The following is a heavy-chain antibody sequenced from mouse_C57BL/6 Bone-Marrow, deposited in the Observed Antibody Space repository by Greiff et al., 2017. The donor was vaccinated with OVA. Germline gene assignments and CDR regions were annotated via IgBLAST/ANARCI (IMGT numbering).Heavy chain of an antibody. V-gene: IGHV1-52*01. CDR2: IDPSDSET. CDR1: GYTFTSYW. Sequence: QVQLQQPGAELVRPGSSVKLSCKASGYTFTSYWMHWVKQRPIQGLEWIGNIDPSDSETHYNQKFKDKATLTVDKSSSTAYIQLSSLTSEDSAVYYCARRAMVNWAMDYWGQGTSVTGSA. CDR3: ARRAMVNWAMDY. D-gene: IGHD2-13*01. J-gene: IGHJ4*01.